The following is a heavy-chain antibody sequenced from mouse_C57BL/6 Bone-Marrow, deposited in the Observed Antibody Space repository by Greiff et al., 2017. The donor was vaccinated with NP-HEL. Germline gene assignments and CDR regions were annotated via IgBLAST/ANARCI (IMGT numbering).Heavy chain of an antibody. Sequence: QVQLQQSGPELVKPGASVKLSCKASGYTFTSYDINWVKQRPGQGLEWIGGIYPGDGSTKYNEKFKGKATLTVDTSSSTAYMELHSLTSEDSAVYFCARSESNTVYTMDYWGQGTSVTVSS. V-gene: IGHV1-85*01. CDR2: IYPGDGST. CDR1: GYTFTSYD. D-gene: IGHD2-5*01. J-gene: IGHJ4*01. CDR3: ARSESNTVYTMDY.